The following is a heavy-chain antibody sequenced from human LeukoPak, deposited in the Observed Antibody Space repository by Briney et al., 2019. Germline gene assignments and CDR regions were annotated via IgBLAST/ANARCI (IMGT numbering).Heavy chain of an antibody. D-gene: IGHD1-26*01. CDR2: INDNGDGT. J-gene: IGHJ3*02. V-gene: IGHV3-23*01. CDR1: GFTFSSYA. Sequence: PGGSLRLSCAASGFTFSSYAMSWVRQAPGKGLKWVSTINDNGDGTYYADSVKGRFTISRDNSYNTVSLQMNSLRDEDTAVYYCAREVDSGRAGGAIDIWGQGTMVTVSS. CDR3: AREVDSGRAGGAIDI.